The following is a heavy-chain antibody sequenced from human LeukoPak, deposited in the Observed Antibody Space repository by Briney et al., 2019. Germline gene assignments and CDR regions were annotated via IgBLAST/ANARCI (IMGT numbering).Heavy chain of an antibody. CDR1: GGTFSSYA. D-gene: IGHD1-26*01. Sequence: GSSVKVSCKASGGTFSSYAISWVRQAPGQGLEWMGIINPSGGSTSYAQKFQGRVTMTRDTSTSTVYMELSSLRSEDTAVYYCARERELLTDYWGQGTLVTVSS. CDR3: ARERELLTDY. J-gene: IGHJ4*02. CDR2: INPSGGST. V-gene: IGHV1-46*01.